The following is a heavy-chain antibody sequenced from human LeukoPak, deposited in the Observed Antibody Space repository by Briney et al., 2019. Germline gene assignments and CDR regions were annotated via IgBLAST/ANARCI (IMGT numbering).Heavy chain of an antibody. Sequence: GGSLRLSCAASGFTFSSYGMHWVRQAPGKGLEWVAVISYDGSNKYYADSVKGRFTISRDNSKNTLYLQMNSLRAEDTAVYYCAKDRYRYSGSYSEGLDYWGQGTLVTVSS. CDR1: GFTFSSYG. CDR3: AKDRYRYSGSYSEGLDY. J-gene: IGHJ4*02. CDR2: ISYDGSNK. V-gene: IGHV3-30*18. D-gene: IGHD1-26*01.